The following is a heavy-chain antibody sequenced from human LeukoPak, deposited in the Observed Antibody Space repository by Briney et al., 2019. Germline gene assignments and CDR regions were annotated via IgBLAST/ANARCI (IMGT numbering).Heavy chain of an antibody. D-gene: IGHD3-10*01. CDR3: ARGVVYYGSGPTDY. J-gene: IGHJ4*02. CDR1: GFTFSSYA. Sequence: PGGSLRLSCAASGFTFSSYAMHWVRQAPGKGLEWVTVISYDGSNKYYADSVKGRFTISRDNSKNTLYLQMNSLRAEDTAVYYCARGVVYYGSGPTDYWGQGTLVTVSS. V-gene: IGHV3-30-3*01. CDR2: ISYDGSNK.